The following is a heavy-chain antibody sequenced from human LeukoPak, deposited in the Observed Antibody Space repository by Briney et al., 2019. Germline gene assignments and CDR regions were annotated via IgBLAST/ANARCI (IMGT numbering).Heavy chain of an antibody. V-gene: IGHV3-64D*09. J-gene: IGHJ4*02. CDR3: VKLSSRVSQTIDY. D-gene: IGHD6-19*01. Sequence: PGGSLRLSCSATGFTFSSYAMHWVRQDPGKGLEYVAGISSNGGMTIYVDSVKGRFSISRDNSKNTLYLQMSSLRPEDTAVYYCVKLSSRVSQTIDYWGQGTLVTVSS. CDR2: ISSNGGMT. CDR1: GFTFSSYA.